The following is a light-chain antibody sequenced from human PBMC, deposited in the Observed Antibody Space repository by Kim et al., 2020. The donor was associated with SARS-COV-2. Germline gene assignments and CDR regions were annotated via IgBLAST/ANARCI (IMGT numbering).Light chain of an antibody. Sequence: SSELTQDPAVSVALGQTVRITCQGDSLRSYYATWYQQKPGQAPILVIYVKNNRPSLIPDRCPVSSSGNTASLTITGTQARDEADYYFNFRDSNGNLVFGG. V-gene: IGLV3-19*01. J-gene: IGLJ2*01. CDR2: VKN. CDR3: NFRDSNGNLV. CDR1: SLRSYY.